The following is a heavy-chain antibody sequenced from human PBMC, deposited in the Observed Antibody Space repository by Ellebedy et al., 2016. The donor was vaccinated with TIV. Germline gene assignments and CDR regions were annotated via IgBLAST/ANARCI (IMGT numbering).Heavy chain of an antibody. CDR2: IIPIFGTA. J-gene: IGHJ6*02. V-gene: IGHV1-69*13. D-gene: IGHD1-26*01. CDR3: ARDWWELLPSYYYGMDV. Sequence: SVKVSCXASGGTFSSYAISWVRQAPGQGLEWMGGIIPIFGTANYAQKFQGRVTITADESTSTAYMELSSLRSEDTAVYYCARDWWELLPSYYYGMDVWGQGTTVTVSS. CDR1: GGTFSSYA.